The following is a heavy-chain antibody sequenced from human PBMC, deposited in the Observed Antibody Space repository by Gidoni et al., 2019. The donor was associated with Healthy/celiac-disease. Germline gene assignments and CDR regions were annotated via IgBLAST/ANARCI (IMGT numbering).Heavy chain of an antibody. J-gene: IGHJ4*02. CDR2: INPNSGGT. CDR1: GYTFTGYY. CDR3: ARFALSSGSYFGKSDPDFDY. D-gene: IGHD3-10*01. V-gene: IGHV1-2*02. Sequence: QVQLVQSGAEVKKPGASVKVSCKASGYTFTGYYMHWVRQAPGQGLEWMGWINPNSGGTNYAQKFQGRVTMTRDTSISTAYMELSRLRSDDTAVYYCARFALSSGSYFGKSDPDFDYWGQGTLVTVSS.